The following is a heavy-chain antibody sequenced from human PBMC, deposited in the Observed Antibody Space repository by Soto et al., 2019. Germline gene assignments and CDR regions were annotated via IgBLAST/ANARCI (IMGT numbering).Heavy chain of an antibody. D-gene: IGHD3-22*01. V-gene: IGHV3-21*01. CDR3: ARVRYYDSSGYYHQKHYFDY. J-gene: IGHJ4*02. CDR1: GFTFSSYA. CDR2: ISSSSSYI. Sequence: GSLRLSCAASGFTFSSYAMNWVRQAPGKGLEWVSSISSSSSYIYYADSVKGRSTISRDNAKNSLYLQMNSLRAEDTAVYYCARVRYYDSSGYYHQKHYFDYWGQGTLVTVSS.